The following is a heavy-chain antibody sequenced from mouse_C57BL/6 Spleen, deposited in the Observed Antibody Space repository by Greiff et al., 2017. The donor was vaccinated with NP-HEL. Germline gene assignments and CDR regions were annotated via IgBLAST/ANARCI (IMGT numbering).Heavy chain of an antibody. D-gene: IGHD2-1*01. CDR3: TTKGNYVAY. CDR2: IDPANGDT. CDR1: GFNIKDDY. V-gene: IGHV14-4*01. J-gene: IGHJ3*01. Sequence: EVQVEESGAELVRPGASVKLSCTASGFNIKDDYMHWVKQRPEQGLEWIGWIDPANGDTEYASKFQGKATITADTSSNTAYLQLSSLTSEDTAVYYCTTKGNYVAYWGQGTLVTVSA.